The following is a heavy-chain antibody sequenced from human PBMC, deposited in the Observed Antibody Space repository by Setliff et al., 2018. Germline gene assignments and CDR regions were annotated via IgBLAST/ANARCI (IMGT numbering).Heavy chain of an antibody. CDR3: ARDVFDFRTGQAGP. D-gene: IGHD3-3*01. CDR1: GFTFSNCW. Sequence: GGSLRLSCAASGFTFSNCWVSWVRQAPGKGLEWVASISPESSERYYVDSVKGRFTISRDNAKNSLYLQMNCLRVEDTAVYYCARDVFDFRTGQAGPWGQGTLVTVSS. CDR2: ISPESSER. V-gene: IGHV3-7*01. J-gene: IGHJ5*02.